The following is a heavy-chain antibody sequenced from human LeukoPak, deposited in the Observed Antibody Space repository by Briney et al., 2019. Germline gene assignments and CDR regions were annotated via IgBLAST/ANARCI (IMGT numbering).Heavy chain of an antibody. Sequence: GGSLRLSCAASGFTFSSYGMHWVRQAPGKGLEWVAVIWYDGSNKYYADSVKGRFTISRDNSKNTLYLQMNSLRAEDTAVYYWARVSDYGDYVSAFDIWGQGTMVTVSS. CDR1: GFTFSSYG. CDR3: ARVSDYGDYVSAFDI. CDR2: IWYDGSNK. V-gene: IGHV3-33*01. D-gene: IGHD4-17*01. J-gene: IGHJ3*02.